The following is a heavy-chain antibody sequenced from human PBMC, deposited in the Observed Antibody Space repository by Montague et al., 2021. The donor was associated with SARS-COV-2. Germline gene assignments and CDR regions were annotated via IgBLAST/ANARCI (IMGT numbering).Heavy chain of an antibody. CDR1: GGSISSYY. CDR3: ARHALGYFDWLNEGYFDY. Sequence: SETLSLTCTVSGGSISSYYWSRTRQPPGKGLEWIGYIYYSGSTNYNPSLKSRVTISVDTSKNQFSLKLSSVTAADTAVYYCARHALGYFDWLNEGYFDYWGQGTLVTVSS. J-gene: IGHJ4*02. D-gene: IGHD3-9*01. V-gene: IGHV4-59*08. CDR2: IYYSGST.